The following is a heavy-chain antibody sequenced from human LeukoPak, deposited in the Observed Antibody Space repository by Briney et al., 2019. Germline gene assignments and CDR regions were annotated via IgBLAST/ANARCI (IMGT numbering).Heavy chain of an antibody. CDR2: IYHSGST. J-gene: IGHJ1*01. Sequence: SETLFLTCAVSGGSISSGGYSWSWIRQPPGQGLEWIGYIYHSGSTYYNPSLKSRVTISVDRSKNQFSLKLSSVTAADTAVYYCAGIWFGDLYFQHWGQGTLVTVSS. V-gene: IGHV4-30-2*01. CDR1: GGSISSGGYS. D-gene: IGHD3-10*01. CDR3: AGIWFGDLYFQH.